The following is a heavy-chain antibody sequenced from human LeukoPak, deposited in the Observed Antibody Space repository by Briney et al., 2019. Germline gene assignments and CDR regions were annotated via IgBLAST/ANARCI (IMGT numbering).Heavy chain of an antibody. CDR1: GYTFGTYD. CDR2: MNPNSGNT. CDR3: ARGAVPYYYYYMDV. Sequence: GASVKVSCKASGYTFGTYDINWVRQATGQGLEWMGWMNPNSGNTAYAQKFQGRISMTRDTSITTAYMELSSLRSEDTAVYYCARGAVPYYYYYMDVWGKGTTVTVSS. V-gene: IGHV1-8*01. D-gene: IGHD6-6*01. J-gene: IGHJ6*03.